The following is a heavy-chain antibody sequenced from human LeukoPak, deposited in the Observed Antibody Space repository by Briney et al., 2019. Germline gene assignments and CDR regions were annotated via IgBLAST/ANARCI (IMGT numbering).Heavy chain of an antibody. D-gene: IGHD6-19*01. CDR3: ATGGIAVAGNWFDP. J-gene: IGHJ5*02. V-gene: IGHV4-39*07. Sequence: SETLSLTCTVSGGSISSRSYYWGWIRQPPGKGLEWIGSIYYSGSTYYNPSLKSRVTISVDKSKNQFSLKLSSVTAADTAVYYCATGGIAVAGNWFDPWGQGTLVTVSS. CDR2: IYYSGST. CDR1: GGSISSRSYY.